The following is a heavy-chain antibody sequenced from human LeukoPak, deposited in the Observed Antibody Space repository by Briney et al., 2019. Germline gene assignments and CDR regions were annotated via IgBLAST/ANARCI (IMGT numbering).Heavy chain of an antibody. CDR2: MYHSGST. D-gene: IGHD2-15*01. V-gene: IGHV4-38-2*02. J-gene: IGHJ5*02. Sequence: PSETLSLTCSVSGYSISSAYYWGWIRQPPGKGLEWIGTMYHSGSTNYNPSLKSRVTISVDTSKNQFSLKLSSVTAADTAVYFCARVLGYCSGGSCYPGGLGNWFDPWGQGTLVTVPS. CDR1: GYSISSAYY. CDR3: ARVLGYCSGGSCYPGGLGNWFDP.